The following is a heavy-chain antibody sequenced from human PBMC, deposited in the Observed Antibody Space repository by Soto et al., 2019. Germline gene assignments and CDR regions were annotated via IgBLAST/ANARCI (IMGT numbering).Heavy chain of an antibody. CDR3: ARETPYWNYYFDY. Sequence: ASVKVSCKASGYTFTSYAMHWVRQAPGQRLEWMGWINAGNGNTKYSQKFQGRVTITRDTSASTAYMELSSLRSEDTAVYYCARETPYWNYYFDYWGPGTMVTVYS. V-gene: IGHV1-3*01. J-gene: IGHJ4*02. D-gene: IGHD1-7*01. CDR2: INAGNGNT. CDR1: GYTFTSYA.